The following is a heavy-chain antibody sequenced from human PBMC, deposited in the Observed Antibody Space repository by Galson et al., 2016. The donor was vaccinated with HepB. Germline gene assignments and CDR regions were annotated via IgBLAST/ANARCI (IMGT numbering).Heavy chain of an antibody. CDR2: ISAYNGNT. CDR1: GYTFTSYG. CDR3: ARDTRPMANSYYYGMDV. D-gene: IGHD5-24*01. J-gene: IGHJ6*02. V-gene: IGHV1-18*01. Sequence: SVKVSCKASGYTFTSYGISWVRQAPGQGLEWMGWISAYNGNTNYAQKLQGRVTMTTDTSTSTAYMELRSLRSDDTAVYYCARDTRPMANSYYYGMDVWGQGTTVTVSS.